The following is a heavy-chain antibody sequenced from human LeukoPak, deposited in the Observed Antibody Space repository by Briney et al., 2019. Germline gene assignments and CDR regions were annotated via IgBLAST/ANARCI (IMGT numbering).Heavy chain of an antibody. CDR3: SRDRLGGLDL. Sequence: GGSLRLSCAASGFDFSTYAINWVRQAPGKGLEWVSSISTMSNYIFYGDSVKGRFTISRDNAKNSVYLQMTSLRPEDTAVYYCSRDRLGGLDLWGQGTLVTVSS. V-gene: IGHV3-21*01. CDR2: ISTMSNYI. D-gene: IGHD5-12*01. CDR1: GFDFSTYA. J-gene: IGHJ5*02.